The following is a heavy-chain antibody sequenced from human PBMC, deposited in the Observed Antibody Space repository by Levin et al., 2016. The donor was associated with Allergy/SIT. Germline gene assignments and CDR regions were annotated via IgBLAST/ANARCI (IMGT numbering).Heavy chain of an antibody. CDR2: IFSSGDT. Sequence: GSLRLSCAVSGDSISPYYWSWIRQPPGKGLESIGYIFSSGDTNYNPSLKSRVTISVDTSKSQISLRLSSLTAADTAVYYCARSSSRKYFQHWGQGTQVTVSS. D-gene: IGHD2-2*01. CDR1: GDSISPYY. V-gene: IGHV4-59*01. CDR3: ARSSSRKYFQH. J-gene: IGHJ1*01.